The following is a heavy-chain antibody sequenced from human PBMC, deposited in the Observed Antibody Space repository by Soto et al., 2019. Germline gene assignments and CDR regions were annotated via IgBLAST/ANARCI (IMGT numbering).Heavy chain of an antibody. CDR2: IYYSGST. D-gene: IGHD6-13*01. CDR1: GGSISSGGYY. CDR3: ARDAAAASYYYYGMDV. V-gene: IGHV4-31*03. Sequence: QVQLQESGPGLVKPSQTLSLTCTVSGGSISSGGYYWSWIRQHPGKGLEWIGYIYYSGSTYYNPSLKSRVTISVDTSKNRCSLKLSSVTAADTAVYYCARDAAAASYYYYGMDVWGQGTTVTVSS. J-gene: IGHJ6*02.